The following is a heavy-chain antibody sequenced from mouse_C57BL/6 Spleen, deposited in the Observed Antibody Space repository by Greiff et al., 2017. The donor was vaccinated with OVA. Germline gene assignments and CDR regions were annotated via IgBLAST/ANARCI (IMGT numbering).Heavy chain of an antibody. CDR1: GFTFSDYG. J-gene: IGHJ4*01. CDR2: ISSGSSTT. V-gene: IGHV5-17*01. Sequence: EVQGVESGGGLVKPGRSLKLSCAASGFTFSDYGMHWVRQAPEKGLEWVAYISSGSSTTYYADTVKGRFTISRDNAKNTLFLQMTSLRSEDTAMYYCARRAQATQYYYAMDYWGQGTSVTVSS. CDR3: ARRAQATQYYYAMDY. D-gene: IGHD3-2*02.